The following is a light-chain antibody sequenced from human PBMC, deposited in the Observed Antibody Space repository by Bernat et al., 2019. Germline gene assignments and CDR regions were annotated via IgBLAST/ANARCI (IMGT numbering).Light chain of an antibody. CDR2: DDN. J-gene: IGLJ3*02. CDR3: QSYDSSNQV. CDR1: SGSIASNY. V-gene: IGLV6-57*04. Sequence: NFMLTQPHSVSESPGKTVTISCTRSSGSIASNYLQWYQQRPGSAPTTVIYDDNQRPSGVPDRFSGSIDSSSNSASLTISGLKTEDEADYYCQSYDSSNQVFGGGTKLTVL.